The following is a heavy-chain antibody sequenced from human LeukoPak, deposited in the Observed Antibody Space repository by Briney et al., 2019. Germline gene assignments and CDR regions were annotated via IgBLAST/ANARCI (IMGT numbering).Heavy chain of an antibody. Sequence: ASVKVSCKASGYTFTEYYIHWVRQAPGQGLEWMGWINPNSGGTNYAQNFQGRVTMTRETSPSTAYLELSRLRSDDTAVYYCARAAGSTGDLDYWGQETLVTASS. CDR2: INPNSGGT. V-gene: IGHV1-2*02. D-gene: IGHD3-10*01. J-gene: IGHJ4*02. CDR1: GYTFTEYY. CDR3: ARAAGSTGDLDY.